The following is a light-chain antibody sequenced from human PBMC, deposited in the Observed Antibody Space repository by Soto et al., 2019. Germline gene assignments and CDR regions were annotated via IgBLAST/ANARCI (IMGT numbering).Light chain of an antibody. CDR2: GAS. J-gene: IGKJ4*01. V-gene: IGKV3-15*01. CDR3: QQNNNWPLS. Sequence: EIVLTQSPATLSLSPGERATLSCRASRSVNTNLAWYQQKPGQPPRLLISGASTRATGIPARFSGSGSGTEFTLTISSLQSEDFAVYYCQQNNNWPLSFGEGTKVEI. CDR1: RSVNTN.